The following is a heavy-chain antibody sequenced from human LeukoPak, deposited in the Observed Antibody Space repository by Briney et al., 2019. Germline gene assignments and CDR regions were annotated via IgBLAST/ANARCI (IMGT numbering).Heavy chain of an antibody. J-gene: IGHJ6*03. CDR3: ARHPWGPYYYYYYMDV. D-gene: IGHD3-16*01. CDR2: IFYSGNT. CDR1: GGSISSSNYY. Sequence: SETLSLTCTVSGGSISSSNYYWGWIRQPPGKGLEWIGTIFYSGNTYYNPSLKSRVTISVDTSKNQSSLKLNSVTAADTAVYYCARHPWGPYYYYYYMDVWGKGTTVIVSS. V-gene: IGHV4-39*01.